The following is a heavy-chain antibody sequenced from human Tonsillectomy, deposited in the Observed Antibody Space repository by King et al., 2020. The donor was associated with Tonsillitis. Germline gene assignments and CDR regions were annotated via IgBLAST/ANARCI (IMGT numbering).Heavy chain of an antibody. V-gene: IGHV3-74*01. J-gene: IGHJ5*02. CDR2: IHFDGSVT. CDR3: ASEDGGVVAPCDL. CDR1: GVTFSSHW. D-gene: IGHD2-15*01. Sequence: VQLVESGGGLVQPGGSLRLSCSASGVTFSSHWMHWVRQAPGKGLEWVSRIHFDGSVTGYADSVKGRFTISRDNPKNTLFLEMNSLRADDTAIYYCASEDGGVVAPCDLWGQGTVDSVSS.